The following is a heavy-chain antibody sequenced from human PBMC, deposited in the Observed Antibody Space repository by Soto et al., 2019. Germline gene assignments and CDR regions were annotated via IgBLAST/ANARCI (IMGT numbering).Heavy chain of an antibody. V-gene: IGHV3-33*01. CDR1: GFTFSSYG. Sequence: GGSLRLSCAASGFTFSSYGMHWVRQAPGKGLEWVAVIWYDGSNKYYADSVKGRFSISRDNSKNTLYLQMNSLRAEDTAVYYCARDNLGGYDYYCYGMDVWGQGTTVTVSS. CDR3: ARDNLGGYDYYCYGMDV. D-gene: IGHD5-12*01. CDR2: IWYDGSNK. J-gene: IGHJ6*02.